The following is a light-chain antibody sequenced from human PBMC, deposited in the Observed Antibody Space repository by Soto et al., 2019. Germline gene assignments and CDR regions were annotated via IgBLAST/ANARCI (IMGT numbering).Light chain of an antibody. V-gene: IGLV1-44*01. CDR2: SNS. J-gene: IGLJ1*01. CDR3: ATWDDILNGYV. Sequence: QSVLTQPPSASGTPGQRVTISCSGGNSNIGSNAVNWYQQLPGTAPKLLMYSNSQRPSGVPDRFSGSKSGASASLAISGLQSEDEADYYCATWDDILNGYVFGTGTKVTVL. CDR1: NSNIGSNA.